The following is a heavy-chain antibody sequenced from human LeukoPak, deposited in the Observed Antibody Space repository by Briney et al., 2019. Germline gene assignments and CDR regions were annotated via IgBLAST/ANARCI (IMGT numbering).Heavy chain of an antibody. V-gene: IGHV1-2*02. J-gene: IGHJ4*02. CDR1: GYIFTGYY. CDR2: INPNSGDT. CDR3: AREANYDFWSALDY. Sequence: ASVKVSCKASGYIFTGYYIHWVRQAPGQGLEWMGWINPNSGDTKYAQKFQGRVTMTRDTSNNTVYMDLTRLIFDDTAMYYCAREANYDFWSALDYWGQGTLVTVSP. D-gene: IGHD3-3*01.